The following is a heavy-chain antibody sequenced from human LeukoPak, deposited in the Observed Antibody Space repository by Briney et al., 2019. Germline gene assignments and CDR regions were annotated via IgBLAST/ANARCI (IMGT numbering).Heavy chain of an antibody. D-gene: IGHD6-6*01. Sequence: PSETLSLTCGVYGGSFTSYYWSWIRQPPGKGLEWIGEVHHTGTTYYNPSLESRVTISVESSKNQFSLKLSSVTAADTAVYYCARSRSSYYYYYYMDVWGKGTTVTVSS. J-gene: IGHJ6*03. CDR2: VHHTGTT. CDR1: GGSFTSYY. CDR3: ARSRSSYYYYYYMDV. V-gene: IGHV4-34*01.